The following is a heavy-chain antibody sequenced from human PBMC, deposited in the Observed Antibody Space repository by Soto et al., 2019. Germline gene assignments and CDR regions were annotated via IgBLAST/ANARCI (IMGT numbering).Heavy chain of an antibody. J-gene: IGHJ5*02. CDR3: ARGQQLVANWLDP. CDR2: ISSTGSTP. V-gene: IGHV3-11*01. D-gene: IGHD6-6*01. Sequence: VESGGGLVKPGGSLRLSCAASGFPFSDSYMAWIRQAPGKGLEEIATISSTGSTPYYADSVKGRFTISRDNAQNSLYLEMNNLRAEDTAVYYCARGQQLVANWLDPWGQGILVTVSS. CDR1: GFPFSDSY.